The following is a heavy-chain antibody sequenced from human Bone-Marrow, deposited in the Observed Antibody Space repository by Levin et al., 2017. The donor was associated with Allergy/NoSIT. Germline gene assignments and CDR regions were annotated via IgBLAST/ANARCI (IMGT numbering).Heavy chain of an antibody. V-gene: IGHV4-39*07. CDR3: AREDAMGSWSRD. CDR1: GGSISSSSFY. Sequence: SETLSLTCAVSGGSISSSSFYWGWLRPPPGPGLEWIGNIFYSGRTYYNPSLKSRVSISLDTSKNHFSLKLTSVTAADTAVYYCAREDAMGSWSRDWGQGALVTFSS. CDR2: IFYSGRT. J-gene: IGHJ4*02. D-gene: IGHD3-10*01.